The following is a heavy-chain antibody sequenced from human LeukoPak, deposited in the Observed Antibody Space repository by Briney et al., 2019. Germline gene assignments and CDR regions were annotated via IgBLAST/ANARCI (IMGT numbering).Heavy chain of an antibody. D-gene: IGHD1-26*01. V-gene: IGHV4-39*01. CDR2: VYISGTT. CDR1: GGSISSSGFY. J-gene: IGHJ4*02. CDR3: ARQYSGSHDY. Sequence: PSETLSLTCSVSGGSISSSGFYWVWIRQPPGKGLEWIGTVYISGTTYYNPSLKSRVTISVDTSKNHFSLRLNSVTAVDTAVYYCARQYSGSHDYWGLGTLVTVSS.